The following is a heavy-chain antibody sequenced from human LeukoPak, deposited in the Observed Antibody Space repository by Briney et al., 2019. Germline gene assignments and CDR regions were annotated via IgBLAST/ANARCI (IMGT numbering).Heavy chain of an antibody. D-gene: IGHD2/OR15-2a*01. V-gene: IGHV2-5*02. J-gene: IGHJ4*02. CDR3: AHSLRSNRWQYYFDY. Sequence: SGPTLVKPTQTLTLTCTFSGFSLSTNGVGLSWIRQPPGKALEWLALIYWDDDKRYSPSLKSRLTVTKDTSKNQIRLTMTNMDPVDTATYYCAHSLRSNRWQYYFDYWGQGALVTVSS. CDR2: IYWDDDK. CDR1: GFSLSTNGVG.